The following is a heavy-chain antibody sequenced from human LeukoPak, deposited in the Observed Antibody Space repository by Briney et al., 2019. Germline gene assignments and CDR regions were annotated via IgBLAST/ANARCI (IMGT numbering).Heavy chain of an antibody. V-gene: IGHV4-39*01. J-gene: IGHJ6*03. D-gene: IGHD1-1*01. CDR2: IYYSGST. CDR3: ASPGTRDYYYMDV. Sequence: SETLSLTCTVSGGSISSSSYYWGWIRQPPGKGLEWIGSIYYSGSTYYNPSLKSRVTISVDTSKNQFSLKLSSVTAADTAVYYCASPGTRDYYYMDVWGNGTTVTVSS. CDR1: GGSISSSSYY.